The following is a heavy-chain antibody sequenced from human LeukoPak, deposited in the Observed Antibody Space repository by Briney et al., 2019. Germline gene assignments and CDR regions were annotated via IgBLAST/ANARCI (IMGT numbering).Heavy chain of an antibody. J-gene: IGHJ4*02. CDR1: GGSLSDSY. CDR3: ARGPTRIFDY. V-gene: IGHV4-34*01. Sequence: SETLSLTCAIYGGSLSDSYWSWIRQPPGRGLEWIGEVYHTGSTNYNPSPKTRVTISVDTSKNQFSLEVTSVTAADTAVYYCARGPTRIFDYWGQGILVTVSS. CDR2: VYHTGST.